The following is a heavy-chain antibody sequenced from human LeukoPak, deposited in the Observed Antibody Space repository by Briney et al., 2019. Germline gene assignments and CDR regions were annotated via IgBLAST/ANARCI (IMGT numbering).Heavy chain of an antibody. V-gene: IGHV4-34*01. D-gene: IGHD6-13*01. CDR1: GGSFSGYY. CDR3: ARGYSSSWAVRGAFDI. Sequence: PSETLSLTCAVYGGSFSGYYWSWIRQPPGKGLEWIGEINHSGSTNYNPSLKSRVTISVDTSKNQFSLKLSSVTAADTAVYYCARGYSSSWAVRGAFDIWGQGTMVTVSS. J-gene: IGHJ3*02. CDR2: INHSGST.